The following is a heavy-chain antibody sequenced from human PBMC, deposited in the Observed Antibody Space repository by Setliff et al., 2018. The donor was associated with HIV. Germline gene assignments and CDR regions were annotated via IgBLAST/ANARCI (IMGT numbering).Heavy chain of an antibody. CDR2: IKQDESEE. D-gene: IGHD3-10*01. J-gene: IGHJ6*03. CDR3: AKALTMGTIGGYNYMDA. V-gene: IGHV3-7*01. CDR1: GGSISGNA. Sequence: ETLSLTCSVSGGSISGNAWSWVRQAPGKGLEWVANIKQDESEEWYADSVKGRFTISRDNTKNTLYLQMNSLRAEDTAIYYCAKALTMGTIGGYNYMDAWGKGTSVTVSS.